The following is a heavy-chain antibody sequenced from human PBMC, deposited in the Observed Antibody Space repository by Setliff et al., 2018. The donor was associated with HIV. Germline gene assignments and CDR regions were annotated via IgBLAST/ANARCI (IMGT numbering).Heavy chain of an antibody. Sequence: PSETLSLTCTVSGGSISTYYWGWIRQPPGKGLEWLGSIYYSGSTYYTPSLKSRVTISVDTSKNQFSLKVSSVTAADTAVYYCARDRPDECSGSYPKYYLDYWGQGTPVTVSS. J-gene: IGHJ4*02. CDR2: IYYSGST. V-gene: IGHV4-39*07. CDR3: ARDRPDECSGSYPKYYLDY. D-gene: IGHD1-26*01. CDR1: GGSISTYY.